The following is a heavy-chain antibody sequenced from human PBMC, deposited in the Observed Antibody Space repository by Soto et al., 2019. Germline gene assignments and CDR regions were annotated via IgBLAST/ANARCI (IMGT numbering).Heavy chain of an antibody. CDR1: GFTFSSYA. CDR2: ISGSGGST. Sequence: HPGGSLRLSCAASGFTFSSYAMSWVRQAPGKGLEWVSAISGSGGSTYYADSLKGRFTISRDNSKNTLYLQMNSLRAEDTAVYYCAKGRDILTGYWLSRYTGGQGTLVTVSS. D-gene: IGHD3-9*01. V-gene: IGHV3-23*01. J-gene: IGHJ4*02. CDR3: AKGRDILTGYWLSRYT.